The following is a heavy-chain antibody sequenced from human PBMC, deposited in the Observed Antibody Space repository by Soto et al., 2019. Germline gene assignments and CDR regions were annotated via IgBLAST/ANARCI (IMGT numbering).Heavy chain of an antibody. CDR2: INYSGST. CDR1: SGSISSYN. CDR3: ARENYYALDD. Sequence: LSLTCTVSSGSISSYNWHWVRQPPGKGLEWIGCINYSGSTPYNPSLKSRVTISLDTSKNQFSLKLNSVTAADSAVYYCARENYYALDDWGPGTMVTVSS. D-gene: IGHD2-2*01. V-gene: IGHV4-59*01. J-gene: IGHJ4*01.